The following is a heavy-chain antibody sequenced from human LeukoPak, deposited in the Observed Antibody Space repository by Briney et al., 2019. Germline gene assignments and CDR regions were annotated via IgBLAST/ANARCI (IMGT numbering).Heavy chain of an antibody. CDR3: ARGGYYDSSGYYYVGYFHH. V-gene: IGHV3-23*01. CDR2: ISGSGGDT. J-gene: IGHJ1*01. D-gene: IGHD3-22*01. CDR1: GLTFSDYA. Sequence: PGGSLRLFCAASGLTFSDYAMRWVRQAPGKGLEWVSTISGSGGDTYYADSVKGRFTISRDNAKNSLYVQMNSLRAEDTAVYYCARGGYYDSSGYYYVGYFHHWARAPWSPSPQ.